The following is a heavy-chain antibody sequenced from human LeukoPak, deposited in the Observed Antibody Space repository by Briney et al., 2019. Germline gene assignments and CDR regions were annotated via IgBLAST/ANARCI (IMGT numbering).Heavy chain of an antibody. CDR2: INPNTGNT. CDR3: AREGAAAEDVNWFDP. Sequence: EASVKVSCTASGYTFTSYAMNWVRQAPGQGLEWMGWINPNTGNTHYSQKFQDRVSMTRDTSISTAYMELRSLESDDTAIYYCAREGAAAEDVNWFDPWGQGTLVTVSS. V-gene: IGHV1-2*02. D-gene: IGHD6-25*01. CDR1: GYTFTSYA. J-gene: IGHJ5*02.